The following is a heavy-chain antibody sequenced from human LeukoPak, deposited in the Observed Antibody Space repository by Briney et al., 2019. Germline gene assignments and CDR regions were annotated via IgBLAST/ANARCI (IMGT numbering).Heavy chain of an antibody. J-gene: IGHJ5*02. CDR1: GSTFSSYA. CDR2: ISGSGGST. Sequence: GGSLRLSCAASGSTFSSYAMSWVRQAPGKGLEWVSAISGSGGSTYYADSVKGRFTISRDDSKSTLYLQINSLRAEDTAVYYCAKDLSYGSNWFDPWGQGTLVTVSS. V-gene: IGHV3-23*01. CDR3: AKDLSYGSNWFDP. D-gene: IGHD5-18*01.